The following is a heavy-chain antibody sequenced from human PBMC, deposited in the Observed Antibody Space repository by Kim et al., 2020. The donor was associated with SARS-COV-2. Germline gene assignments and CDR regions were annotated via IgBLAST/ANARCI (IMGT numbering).Heavy chain of an antibody. J-gene: IGHJ5*02. CDR2: ISGSGGST. Sequence: GGSLRLSCAASGFTFSSYAMSWVRQAPGKGLEWVSAISGSGGSTYYADSVKGRFTISRDNSKNTLYLQMNSLRAEDTAVYYCAKAIRDNWNDPRRGPGAGGSGFDPWGQGTLVTVSS. D-gene: IGHD1-1*01. V-gene: IGHV3-23*01. CDR3: AKAIRDNWNDPRRGPGAGGSGFDP. CDR1: GFTFSSYA.